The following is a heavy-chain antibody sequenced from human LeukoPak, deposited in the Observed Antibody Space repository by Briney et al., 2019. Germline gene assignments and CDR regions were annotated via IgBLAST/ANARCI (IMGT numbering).Heavy chain of an antibody. D-gene: IGHD6-19*01. Sequence: ASVKDSCKVSGYTLTELSMHWVRQAPGKGLEWMGGFDPEDGETIYAQKFQGRVTMTEDTSTDTAYMELSSLRSEDTAVYYCATAGIVVSDNWLDPWGQGTLVTVSS. CDR1: GYTLTELS. CDR2: FDPEDGET. J-gene: IGHJ5*02. CDR3: ATAGIVVSDNWLDP. V-gene: IGHV1-24*01.